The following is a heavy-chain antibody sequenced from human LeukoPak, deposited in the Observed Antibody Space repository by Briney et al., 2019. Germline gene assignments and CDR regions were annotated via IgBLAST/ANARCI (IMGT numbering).Heavy chain of an antibody. D-gene: IGHD3-9*01. Sequence: PGGSLRLSCAASGFTVSSNFMSWVRQAPGKGLEWVSVIYSGGSTYYADSVKGRFTISRDDSKNTLYLQMNSLRVEDTAVYYCALGLVTDYWGQGTLVTVSS. V-gene: IGHV3-66*01. CDR2: IYSGGST. J-gene: IGHJ4*02. CDR3: ALGLVTDY. CDR1: GFTVSSNF.